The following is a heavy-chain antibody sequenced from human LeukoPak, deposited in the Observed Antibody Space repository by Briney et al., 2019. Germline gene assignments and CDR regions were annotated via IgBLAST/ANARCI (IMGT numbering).Heavy chain of an antibody. CDR3: ARILHYDGSCYYYFDY. Sequence: SGPALVKPTQTLTLTCTFSGFSLSTSGMCVSWIRQPPGKALEWLARIDWDHDKYYSTSLKTRLTISKDTSKNQVLLTMTNMDPVDTATYYCARILHYDGSCYYYFDYWGQGTLVTVSS. J-gene: IGHJ4*02. CDR1: GFSLSTSGMC. V-gene: IGHV2-70*11. D-gene: IGHD3-22*01. CDR2: IDWDHDK.